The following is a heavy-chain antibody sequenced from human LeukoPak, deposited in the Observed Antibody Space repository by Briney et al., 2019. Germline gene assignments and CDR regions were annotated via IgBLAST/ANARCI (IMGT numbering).Heavy chain of an antibody. CDR3: ARANAFDL. J-gene: IGHJ3*01. V-gene: IGHV4-4*07. CDR2: IHSSGST. Sequence: SETLSLTCAVSGGSISSNYWNWIRQAAGKGLEWVGRIHSSGSTNYNPSLKSRVTMSLDTYKNQFSLKLISVTAADTAVYYCARANAFDLWGQGTMVTVSS. CDR1: GGSISSNY.